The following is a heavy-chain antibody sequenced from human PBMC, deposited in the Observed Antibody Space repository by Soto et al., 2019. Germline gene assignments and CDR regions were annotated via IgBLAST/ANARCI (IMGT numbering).Heavy chain of an antibody. V-gene: IGHV3-23*01. J-gene: IGHJ5*02. CDR1: GFMFNNSA. CDR2: VSDNGGSRGGT. D-gene: IGHD1-26*01. Sequence: GGSLRLSCTASGFMFNNSAMTWVRQAPGQGLQWVGSVSDNGGSRGGTYYADSVKGRFTISRDNSKNTLYLQLDSLTGADTAVYYCARDMHAGFTHYFDPWGQGTLVTVSS. CDR3: ARDMHAGFTHYFDP.